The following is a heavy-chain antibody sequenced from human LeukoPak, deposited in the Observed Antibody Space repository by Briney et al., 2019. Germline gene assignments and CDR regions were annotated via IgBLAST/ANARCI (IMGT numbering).Heavy chain of an antibody. J-gene: IGHJ6*03. V-gene: IGHV3-23*01. Sequence: GGSLRLSCAASGFTFSSYAMSWVRQAPGKGLEWVSAISGSGGSTYYADSVKGRFTISRDDSKNTLYLQMNSLRAEDTAVYYCAKGPPIVVVPAAKYYYYYMDVWGKGTTVTVSS. CDR3: AKGPPIVVVPAAKYYYYYMDV. CDR2: ISGSGGST. CDR1: GFTFSSYA. D-gene: IGHD2-2*01.